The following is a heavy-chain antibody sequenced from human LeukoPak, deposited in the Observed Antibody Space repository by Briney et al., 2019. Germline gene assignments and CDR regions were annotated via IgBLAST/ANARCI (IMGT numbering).Heavy chain of an antibody. CDR3: ASHYCSGGSCYSGYSYYYYNMDV. CDR1: GYSFSTYW. D-gene: IGHD2-15*01. J-gene: IGHJ6*02. CDR2: IYPGDSDT. V-gene: IGHV5-51*01. Sequence: GESLKISCKGSGYSFSTYWIAWVRQMPGKGLEWMGIIYPGDSDTRYNPSFQGQVTISADKSINTAYLQWSSLKASDTAMYFCASHYCSGGSCYSGYSYYYYNMDVWGQGTTVTVSS.